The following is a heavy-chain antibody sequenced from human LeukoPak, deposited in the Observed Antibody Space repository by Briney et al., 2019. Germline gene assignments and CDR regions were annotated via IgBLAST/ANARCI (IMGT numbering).Heavy chain of an antibody. CDR2: MNPNSGNT. Sequence: ASVKVSCKASGYTFTSYDINWVRQAPGQGLEWMGWMNPNSGNTGYAQKFQGRVTMTTDTSTSTAYMELRSLRSDDTAVYYCARDLGISPAAIFFAFDIGGQGTMVTVSS. CDR1: GYTFTSYD. CDR3: ARDLGISPAAIFFAFDI. J-gene: IGHJ3*02. V-gene: IGHV1-8*02. D-gene: IGHD2-2*02.